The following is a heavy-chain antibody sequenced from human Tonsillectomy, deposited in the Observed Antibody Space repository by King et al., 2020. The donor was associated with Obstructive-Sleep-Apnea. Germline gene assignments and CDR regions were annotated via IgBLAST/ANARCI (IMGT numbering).Heavy chain of an antibody. Sequence: QVQLQQWGAGLLKPSETLSLTCAVYAESFSNSYWSWIRQPPGKGLEWIGEINHSGSSNCNPSLKSRVTISVDTSKNQFSLRLSSVTAADTAVYYCARVEEGGSIRGYGMDVWGQGTTVTVSS. CDR3: ARVEEGGSIRGYGMDV. J-gene: IGHJ6*02. D-gene: IGHD2-2*01. CDR1: AESFSNSY. V-gene: IGHV4-34*01. CDR2: INHSGSS.